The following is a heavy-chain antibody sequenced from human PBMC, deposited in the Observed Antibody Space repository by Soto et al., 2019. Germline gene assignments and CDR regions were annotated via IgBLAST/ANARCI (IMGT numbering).Heavy chain of an antibody. CDR2: IIPIFGTA. V-gene: IGHV1-69*01. CDR3: ARDRPALLLTYYGMDV. Sequence: QVQLVQSGAEVQKPGSSVKVSCKASGGTFSSYAISWVRQGPGQGLEWMGGIIPIFGTANYAQKFQGRVTITADESTSTAYMELSSLRSEDTAVYYCARDRPALLLTYYGMDVWGQGTAVTVSS. D-gene: IGHD2-15*01. CDR1: GGTFSSYA. J-gene: IGHJ6*02.